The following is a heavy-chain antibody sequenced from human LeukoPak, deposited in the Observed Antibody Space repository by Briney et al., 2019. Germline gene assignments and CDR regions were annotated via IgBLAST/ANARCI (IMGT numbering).Heavy chain of an antibody. CDR1: GFTFSSYG. Sequence: GGSLRLSCAASGFTFSSYGMHWVRQAPGKGLEWVAFIRYDGSNKYYAYSVKGRFTISRDNSKNTLYLQMNSLRAEDTAVYYCAKDRSLYYGMDVWGQGTTVTVSS. CDR3: AKDRSLYYGMDV. CDR2: IRYDGSNK. V-gene: IGHV3-30*02. J-gene: IGHJ6*02.